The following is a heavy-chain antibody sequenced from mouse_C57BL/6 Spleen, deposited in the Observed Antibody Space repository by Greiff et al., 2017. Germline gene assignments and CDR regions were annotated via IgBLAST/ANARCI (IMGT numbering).Heavy chain of an antibody. V-gene: IGHV1-55*01. J-gene: IGHJ2*01. CDR3: ARRRYSGSSYFDY. CDR1: GYTFTSYC. CDR2: INPDVGTT. D-gene: IGHD1-1*01. Sequence: VQLVQPGPELVKPGASVKISCKASGYTFTSYCITWVKQRPGQSLEWIGVINPDVGTTTYNQKFKGKATLTVDPSSSTAYMQLSSLTSEDSAVYYCARRRYSGSSYFDYWGQGTTLTVSS.